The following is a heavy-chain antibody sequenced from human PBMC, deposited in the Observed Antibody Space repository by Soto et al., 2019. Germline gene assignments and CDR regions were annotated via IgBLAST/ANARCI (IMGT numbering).Heavy chain of an antibody. CDR1: GYTLTELS. J-gene: IGHJ4*02. CDR2: FDPEDGET. Sequence: ASVKVSCKVSGYTLTELSMHWVRQAPGKGLEWMGGFDPEDGETIYAQKFQGRVTMTEDTSTDTAYMELSSLRSEDTAVYYCATYDYVWGSYRPWGQGTLVTVSS. CDR3: ATYDYVWGSYRP. D-gene: IGHD3-16*02. V-gene: IGHV1-24*01.